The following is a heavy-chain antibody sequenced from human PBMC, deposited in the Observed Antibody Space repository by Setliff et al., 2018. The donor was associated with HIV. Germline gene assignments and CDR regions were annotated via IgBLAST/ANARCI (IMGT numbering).Heavy chain of an antibody. CDR2: TNTDGGTS. J-gene: IGHJ5*02. D-gene: IGHD3-16*01. CDR1: GFTFTNYW. V-gene: IGHV3-15*07. Sequence: PGGSLRLSCAASGFTFTNYWVHGVRQVPGKGRVWVSRTNTDGGTSDYAAPVKVRFTISRADSQSTLYLQMNSLKTEDTGSYYCTASIDWGGGHIPTWGQGAPVTVSS. CDR3: TASIDWGGGHIPT.